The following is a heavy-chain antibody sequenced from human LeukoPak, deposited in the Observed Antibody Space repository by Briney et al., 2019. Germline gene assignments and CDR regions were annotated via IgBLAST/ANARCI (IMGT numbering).Heavy chain of an antibody. D-gene: IGHD3-10*01. CDR3: ARGSDFFSDYYNYGMDL. CDR1: GYTFTGYY. Sequence: ASVEVSCKASGYTFTGYYIHWVRQAPGQGLEWMGWINPNTGGINYAQKFLGRVSMIRYTSISTAYMDLRSLRSDDTAIYYCARGSDFFSDYYNYGMDLWGQGTTVTVAS. V-gene: IGHV1-2*02. J-gene: IGHJ6*02. CDR2: INPNTGGI.